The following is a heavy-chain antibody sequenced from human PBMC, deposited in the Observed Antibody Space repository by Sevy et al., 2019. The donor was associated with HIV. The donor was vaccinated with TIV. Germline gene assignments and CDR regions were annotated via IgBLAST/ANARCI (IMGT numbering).Heavy chain of an antibody. CDR3: ARDAVLRFLEWLPDY. Sequence: GESLKISCAASGFTFSSYWMSWVRQAPGKGLEWVANIKQDGSEKYYVDSVKGRFTISRDNAKNSLYLQMNSLRAEDTAVYYCARDAVLRFLEWLPDYWGQGTLVTVSS. J-gene: IGHJ4*02. CDR1: GFTFSSYW. D-gene: IGHD3-3*01. V-gene: IGHV3-7*01. CDR2: IKQDGSEK.